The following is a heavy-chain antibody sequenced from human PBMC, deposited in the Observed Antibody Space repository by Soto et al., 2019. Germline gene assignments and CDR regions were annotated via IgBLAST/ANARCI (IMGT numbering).Heavy chain of an antibody. D-gene: IGHD3-3*01. CDR1: GFTFSSYW. Sequence: PGGSLRLSCAASGFTFSSYWMSWVRQAPGKGLEWVANIKQDGSEKYYVDSVKGRFTISRDNAKNSLYLQMNSLRAEDTAVYYCAREETPIDFGVAGDAFDIWGQGTMVTGSS. CDR3: AREETPIDFGVAGDAFDI. J-gene: IGHJ3*02. CDR2: IKQDGSEK. V-gene: IGHV3-7*01.